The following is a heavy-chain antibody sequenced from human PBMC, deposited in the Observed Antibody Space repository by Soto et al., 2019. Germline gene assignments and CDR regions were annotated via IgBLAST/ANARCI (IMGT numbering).Heavy chain of an antibody. V-gene: IGHV1-18*01. CDR3: ARDSSSWYFAVTSKFDY. CDR1: GYTFTSYG. D-gene: IGHD6-13*01. CDR2: ISAYNGNT. Sequence: QVQLVQSGAEVKKPGASVKVSCKASGYTFTSYGISWVRQAPGQGLEWMGWISAYNGNTNYAQKLQGRVTMTTDTSPSTAYMELRSLRSDDTAVYYCARDSSSWYFAVTSKFDYWGQGTLVTVSS. J-gene: IGHJ4*02.